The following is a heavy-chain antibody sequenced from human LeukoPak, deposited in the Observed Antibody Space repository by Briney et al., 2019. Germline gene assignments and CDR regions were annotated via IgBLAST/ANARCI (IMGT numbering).Heavy chain of an antibody. CDR2: IYHSGST. V-gene: IGHV4-38-2*02. J-gene: IGHJ5*02. CDR1: SYSISSGYY. CDR3: ARGWFDP. Sequence: SETLFLTCTVSSYSISSGYYWGWIRQPPGKGLEWIGSIYHSGSTYYNPSLKSRVTISVDTSKNQFSLKLSSVTAADTAVYYCARGWFDPWGQGTLVTVSS.